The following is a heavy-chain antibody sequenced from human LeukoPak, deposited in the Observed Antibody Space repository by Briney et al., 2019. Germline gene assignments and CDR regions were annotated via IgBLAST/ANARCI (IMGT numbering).Heavy chain of an antibody. V-gene: IGHV3-53*01. J-gene: IGHJ4*02. CDR1: GFTVSSNY. CDR3: ARGDTGVTIFGVVSHFDY. Sequence: QPGGSLRLSCAAPGFTVSSNYMTWVRQAPGKGLEWVSLIYSAGSTYYADSVKGRFTISRDSSKNTLYLHMNSLRAEDTAVYYCARGDTGVTIFGVVSHFDYWGQGTLVTVSS. D-gene: IGHD3-3*01. CDR2: IYSAGST.